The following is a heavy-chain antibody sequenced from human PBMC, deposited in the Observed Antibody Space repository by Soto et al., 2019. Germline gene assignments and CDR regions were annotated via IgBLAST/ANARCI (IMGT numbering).Heavy chain of an antibody. CDR3: ARGIGSSSEYSYFQH. V-gene: IGHV4-34*01. CDR2: INHSGST. CDR1: GGSFSGYY. Sequence: QVQLQQWGAGLLKPSETLSLTCAVYGGSFSGYYWSWIRQPPGQGLEWIGEINHSGSTNYNPSLKSRVTISVDTSKNQFSLKLSSVTAGDTAVYYCARGIGSSSEYSYFQHWGQGTLVTVSS. J-gene: IGHJ1*01. D-gene: IGHD6-13*01.